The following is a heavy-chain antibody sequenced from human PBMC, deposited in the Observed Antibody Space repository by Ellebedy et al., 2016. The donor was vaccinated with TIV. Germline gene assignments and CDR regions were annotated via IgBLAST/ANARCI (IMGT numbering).Heavy chain of an antibody. J-gene: IGHJ4*02. CDR1: GFNLSNSF. CDR3: RPGHYSDA. V-gene: IGHV3-23*01. CDR2: LTADGRST. Sequence: GESLKISXAASGFNLSNSFMSWIRQAPGKGLEWVSTLTADGRSTYFADSVKGRFTISRDNSKNTVYLQMNSLRSEDTAVYYCRPGHYSDAWGQGTLVTVSS.